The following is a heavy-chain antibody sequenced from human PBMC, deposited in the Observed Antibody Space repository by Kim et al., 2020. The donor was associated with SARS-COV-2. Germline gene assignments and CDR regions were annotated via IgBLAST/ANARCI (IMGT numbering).Heavy chain of an antibody. V-gene: IGHV5-51*01. Sequence: GESLKISCKGSGYSFSSYWTGWVRQMPGEGLEWMGIFFPGYSQTRYSPSFQGQVTFSADKSIGPAYLQCSSLKASDTAMYYCARRIGGSDAFAIWGQGTM. CDR2: FFPGYSQT. CDR3: ARRIGGSDAFAI. D-gene: IGHD2-15*01. CDR1: GYSFSSYW. J-gene: IGHJ3*02.